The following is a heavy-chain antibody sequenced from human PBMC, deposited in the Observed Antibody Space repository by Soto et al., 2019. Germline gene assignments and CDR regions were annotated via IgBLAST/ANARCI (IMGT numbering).Heavy chain of an antibody. J-gene: IGHJ4*02. V-gene: IGHV3-23*01. D-gene: IGHD3-22*01. Sequence: PGGSLRLSCAASGFTFIRYAMSWVRQAPGKGLEWVSAISGSGGSTYYADSVKGRFTISRDNSKNTLYLQMNSLRAEDTAVYYCAKGIRDYYDSSGYYFGYWGQGTLVTVSS. CDR3: AKGIRDYYDSSGYYFGY. CDR1: GFTFIRYA. CDR2: ISGSGGST.